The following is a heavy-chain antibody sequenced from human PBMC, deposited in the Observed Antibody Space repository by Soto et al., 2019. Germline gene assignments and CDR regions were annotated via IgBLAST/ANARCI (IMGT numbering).Heavy chain of an antibody. CDR1: GGTFSSYA. CDR2: IIPIFGTA. J-gene: IGHJ5*02. V-gene: IGHV1-69*13. D-gene: IGHD2-2*01. CDR3: ARDLCSSTSCYPNWFDP. Sequence: SVNVSCKASGGTFSSYAISWVRQAPGQGLEWMGGIIPIFGTANYAQKFQGRVTITADESTSTAYMELSSLRSEDTAVYYCARDLCSSTSCYPNWFDPWGQGTLVTVSS.